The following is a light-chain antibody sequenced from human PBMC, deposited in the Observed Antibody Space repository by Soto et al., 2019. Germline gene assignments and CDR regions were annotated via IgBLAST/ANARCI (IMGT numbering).Light chain of an antibody. CDR2: GVT. CDR3: SSYTSSSTLV. CDR1: SSDVGGYSY. J-gene: IGLJ2*01. V-gene: IGLV2-14*03. Sequence: QSALTQPASVSGSPGQSITISCTGASSDVGGYSYVSWYQQHPGKAPKLMIYGVTDRPSGVSTRFSGSKSGNTASLTISGLQAEDEADYYCSSYTSSSTLVFGGGTKLTVL.